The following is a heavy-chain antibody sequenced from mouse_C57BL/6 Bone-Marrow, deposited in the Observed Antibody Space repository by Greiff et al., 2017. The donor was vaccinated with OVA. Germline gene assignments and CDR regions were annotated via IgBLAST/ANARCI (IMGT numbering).Heavy chain of an antibody. CDR2: IRLKSDNYAT. CDR1: GFTFSNYW. J-gene: IGHJ4*01. V-gene: IGHV6-3*01. D-gene: IGHD1-3*01. CDR3: TGGILRQWYGMDY. Sequence: EVKVEESGGGLVQPGGSMKLSCVASGFTFSNYWMNWVRQSPEKGLEWVAQIRLKSDNYATHYAVSVKGRFTISRDDSKSSVYLQMNNLRAEDTGIYYCTGGILRQWYGMDYWGQGTSVTVSS.